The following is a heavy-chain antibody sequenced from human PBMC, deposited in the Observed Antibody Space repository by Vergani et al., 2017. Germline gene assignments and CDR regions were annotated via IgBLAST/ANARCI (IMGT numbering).Heavy chain of an antibody. CDR2: IIPKFHIP. J-gene: IGHJ4*02. CDR1: GGTFSTSP. CDR3: AVTHDYADAQLDF. D-gene: IGHD4-17*01. V-gene: IGHV1-69*13. Sequence: QVQLVQSGAEVKTPGSPVKVFCKASGGTFSTSPITWVRKAAGQGLEWVGRIIPKFHIPLYAHKFQGRVTISADVSTSTAYMELRSLKSEDTAVFYCAVTHDYADAQLDFWGQGTLVTVSS.